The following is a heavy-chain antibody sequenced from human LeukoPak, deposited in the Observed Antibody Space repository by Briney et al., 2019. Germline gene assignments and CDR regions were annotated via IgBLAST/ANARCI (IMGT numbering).Heavy chain of an antibody. CDR3: ARGDSSRINACDI. CDR2: MYYIGST. CDR1: GGSTSSYY. V-gene: IGHV4-59*08. Sequence: SETLSLICTVAGGSTSSYYWIWIRQLAGGEVEWGGYMYYIGSTNYSPSRKSRVTIAVDTSKNQFSLNLSSVTAADTAVYYCARGDSSRINACDIWGQGTMVTVSS. D-gene: IGHD6-13*01. J-gene: IGHJ3*02.